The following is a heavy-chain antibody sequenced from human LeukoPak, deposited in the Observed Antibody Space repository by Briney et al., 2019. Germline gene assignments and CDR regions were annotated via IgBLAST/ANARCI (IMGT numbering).Heavy chain of an antibody. J-gene: IGHJ4*02. CDR1: GFTFDDYP. CDR3: AKGSGYYLTPFDY. V-gene: IGHV3-9*01. Sequence: GRSLRLSCAASGFTFDDYPMHWVRQAPGKGLEWVSGISWNSGSIGYADSVKGRFTISRDNAKNSLYLQMNSLRAEDTALYYCAKGSGYYLTPFDYWGQGTLVTVSS. D-gene: IGHD3-22*01. CDR2: ISWNSGSI.